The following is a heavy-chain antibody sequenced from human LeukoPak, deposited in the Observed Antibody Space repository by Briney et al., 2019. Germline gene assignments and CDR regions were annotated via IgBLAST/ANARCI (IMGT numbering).Heavy chain of an antibody. CDR2: IYWDDDK. Sequence: SGPTLVNPTQTLTLTCTFSGFSLSSSGVGVGWIRQPPGKALEWLALIYWDDDKRYSPSLKSRLTITKDTSKNQVVLTMTNMDPVDTATYYCVYRGGVVVTAHDAFDIWGQGTMVTVSS. V-gene: IGHV2-5*02. CDR3: VYRGGVVVTAHDAFDI. D-gene: IGHD2-21*02. CDR1: GFSLSSSGVG. J-gene: IGHJ3*02.